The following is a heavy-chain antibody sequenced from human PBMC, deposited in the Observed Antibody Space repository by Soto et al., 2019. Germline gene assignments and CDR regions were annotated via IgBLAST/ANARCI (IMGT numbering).Heavy chain of an antibody. CDR3: ARHVGSYWYFDL. J-gene: IGHJ2*01. Sequence: EVQLVESGGGLVQPGGSLRLSCVASGFTVSSSYMGWVRHAPGKGLEWVSSIYTGSTTYYAESVRGRFTVSTDNSKDTLYLQMNSLRVDDAAMYYGARHVGSYWYFDLWGRGPLVTVSS. CDR1: GFTVSSSY. CDR2: IYTGSTT. D-gene: IGHD1-26*01. V-gene: IGHV3-66*04.